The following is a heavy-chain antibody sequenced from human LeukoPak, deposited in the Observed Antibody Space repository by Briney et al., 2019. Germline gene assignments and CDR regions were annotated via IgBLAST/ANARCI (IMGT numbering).Heavy chain of an antibody. D-gene: IGHD6-19*01. CDR2: INHSGST. Sequence: SETLSLTCAVYGGSFSGYYWSWIRQPPGKGLEWIGEINHSGSTNYNPSLKSRVTISVDTSKNQFSLKLSSVTAADTAVYYCARRPQWLAPNHDYWGQGTLVTVSS. J-gene: IGHJ4*02. CDR3: ARRPQWLAPNHDY. V-gene: IGHV4-34*01. CDR1: GGSFSGYY.